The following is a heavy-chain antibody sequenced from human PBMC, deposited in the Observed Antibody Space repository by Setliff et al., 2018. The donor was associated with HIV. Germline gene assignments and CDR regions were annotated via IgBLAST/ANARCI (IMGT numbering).Heavy chain of an antibody. D-gene: IGHD3-9*01. CDR2: ITHRGIT. V-gene: IGHV4-39*07. Sequence: PSETLSLTCTVSGGSISSSSYYWGWIRQPPGKGLEWIGEITHRGITDYNPSLKSRVTISVDTSKNQFSLKLSSVTAADTAVYYCARGHDNKYYYFYYMDVWGKGTTVTVSS. CDR1: GGSISSSSYY. J-gene: IGHJ6*03. CDR3: ARGHDNKYYYFYYMDV.